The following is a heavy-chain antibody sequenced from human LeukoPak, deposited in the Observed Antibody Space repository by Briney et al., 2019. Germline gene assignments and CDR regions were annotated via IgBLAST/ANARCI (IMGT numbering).Heavy chain of an antibody. D-gene: IGHD4-11*01. Sequence: ASVTVSCKASGYTFTSYDINWVRQAPGQGLEWMGWMNPNSGNTGYAQKFQGRVTITRNTSISTAYMELSSLRSEDTAVYYCARALTVTTEYYYYYYYMDVWGKGTTVTVSS. V-gene: IGHV1-8*03. CDR1: GYTFTSYD. CDR3: ARALTVTTEYYYYYYYMDV. CDR2: MNPNSGNT. J-gene: IGHJ6*03.